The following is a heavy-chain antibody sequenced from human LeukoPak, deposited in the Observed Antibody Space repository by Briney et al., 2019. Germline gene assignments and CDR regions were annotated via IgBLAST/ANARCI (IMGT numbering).Heavy chain of an antibody. CDR2: ISGSSGST. CDR3: AKDGMATISYYFDY. CDR1: GFTFSSYA. Sequence: GGSLRLSCAASGFTFSSYAMSWVRQAPGKGLEWVSAISGSSGSTYYADSVKGRFTISRDNSKNTLYLQMNSLGAEDTAVYYCAKDGMATISYYFDYWGQGTLVTVSS. V-gene: IGHV3-23*01. D-gene: IGHD5-24*01. J-gene: IGHJ4*02.